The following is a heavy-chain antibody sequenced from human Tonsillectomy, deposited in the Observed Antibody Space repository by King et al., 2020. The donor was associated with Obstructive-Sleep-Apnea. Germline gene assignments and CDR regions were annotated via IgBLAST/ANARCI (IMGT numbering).Heavy chain of an antibody. J-gene: IGHJ3*02. V-gene: IGHV3-48*04. CDR2: ISSGSSTI. CDR1: GFTFSSYS. Sequence: QLVQSGGGLVQPGGSLRLSCAASGFTFSSYSMNWVRQAPGKGLEWVSYISSGSSTIYYADSVKGRFTISRDNANNSLYLQMNSLRAEDTAVYYCASQYTYSGGDCYPHDAFDIWGQGTMVTVSS. CDR3: ASQYTYSGGDCYPHDAFDI. D-gene: IGHD2-21*02.